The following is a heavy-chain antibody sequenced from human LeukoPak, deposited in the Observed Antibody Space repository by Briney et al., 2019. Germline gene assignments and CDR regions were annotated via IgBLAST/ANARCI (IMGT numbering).Heavy chain of an antibody. CDR1: GYTFTGYY. Sequence: GASVKVSCTASGYTFTGYYMHWVRQAPGQGLEGMGWINPNSGGTNYAQKFQGRVTMTRDKSISTAYMELSRLRSDDTAVYYCARVSAARHLFSESPFDYWGQGTLVTVSS. D-gene: IGHD6-6*01. J-gene: IGHJ4*02. CDR2: INPNSGGT. CDR3: ARVSAARHLFSESPFDY. V-gene: IGHV1-2*02.